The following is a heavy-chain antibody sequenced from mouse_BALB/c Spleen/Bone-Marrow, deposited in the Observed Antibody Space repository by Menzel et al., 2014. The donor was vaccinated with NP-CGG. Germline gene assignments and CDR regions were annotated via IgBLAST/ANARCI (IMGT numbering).Heavy chain of an antibody. Sequence: QVQLQQPGTELVKPGASVRLSCKASGYTFTSYWMHWVRQRPGQGLEWVGEINPSNGRTIYNEKFKSKATLTVDNSSSTAYMQLSSLTSEDSAVYYCASHLWPSYWGQGPTLTVSS. CDR2: INPSNGRT. J-gene: IGHJ2*01. V-gene: IGHV1S81*02. CDR3: ASHLWPSY. D-gene: IGHD1-1*02. CDR1: GYTFTSYW.